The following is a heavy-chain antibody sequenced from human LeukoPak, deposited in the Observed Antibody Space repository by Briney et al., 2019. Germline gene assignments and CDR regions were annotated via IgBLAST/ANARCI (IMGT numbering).Heavy chain of an antibody. CDR1: GYTFTSYG. Sequence: ASVKVSCMASGYTFTSYGISWVRQAPGQGLEWMGWISAYNGNTNYAQKLQGRVTMTTDTSTSTAYMELRSLRSDDTAVYYCARVGSADYGDYRGAFDIWGQGTMVTVSS. D-gene: IGHD4-17*01. CDR3: ARVGSADYGDYRGAFDI. V-gene: IGHV1-18*04. CDR2: ISAYNGNT. J-gene: IGHJ3*02.